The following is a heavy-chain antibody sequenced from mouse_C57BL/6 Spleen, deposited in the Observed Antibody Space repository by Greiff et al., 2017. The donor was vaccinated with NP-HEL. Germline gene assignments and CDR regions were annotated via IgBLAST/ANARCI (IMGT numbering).Heavy chain of an antibody. J-gene: IGHJ3*01. D-gene: IGHD5-1*01. V-gene: IGHV14-4*01. CDR1: GFNIKADY. CDR2: IDPENGDT. Sequence: EVQLQESGAELVRPGASVKLSCTASGFNIKADYMHWVKRRPEQGLEWIGWIDPENGDTEYASKFQGKATITADTSSNTAYLQLSSLTSEDTAVYYCTTSTPFAYWGQGTLVTVSA. CDR3: TTSTPFAY.